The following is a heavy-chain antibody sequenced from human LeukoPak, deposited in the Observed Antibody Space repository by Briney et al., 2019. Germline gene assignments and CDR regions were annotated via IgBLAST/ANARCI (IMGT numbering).Heavy chain of an antibody. CDR1: GGSFSGYY. J-gene: IGHJ5*02. Sequence: PSETLSLTCAVYGGSFSGYYWGWIRQPPGKGLEWIGSIYYSGSTYYNPSLKSRVTISVDTSKNQFSLKLSSVTAADTAVYYCARHVRVVAATPDGWFDPWGQGTLVTVSS. CDR3: ARHVRVVAATPDGWFDP. V-gene: IGHV4-39*01. CDR2: IYYSGST. D-gene: IGHD2-15*01.